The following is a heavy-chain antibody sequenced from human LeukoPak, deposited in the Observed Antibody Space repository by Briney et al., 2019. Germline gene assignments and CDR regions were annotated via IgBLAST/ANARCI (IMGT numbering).Heavy chain of an antibody. CDR3: ASYCSGGSCLLDY. J-gene: IGHJ4*02. CDR2: ISSSSSYI. V-gene: IGHV3-21*01. CDR1: GFTFSSYS. D-gene: IGHD2-15*01. Sequence: GGSLGLSCAASGFTFSSYSMNWVRQAPGKGLEWVSSISSSSSYIYYADSVKGRFTISRDNAKNSLYLQMNSLRAEDTAVYYCASYCSGGSCLLDYWGQGTLVTVSS.